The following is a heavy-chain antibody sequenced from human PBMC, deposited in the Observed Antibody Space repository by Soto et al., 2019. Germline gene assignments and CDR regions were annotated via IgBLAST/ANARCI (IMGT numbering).Heavy chain of an antibody. D-gene: IGHD1-20*01. V-gene: IGHV4-59*08. CDR1: GGSISSYY. J-gene: IGHJ3*02. Sequence: QVQLQESGPGLVKPSETLSLTCTVSGGSISSYYWSWIRQPPGKGLEWIGYIYYSGSTNYNPSLXRXAXIXXDTSKNPFSLKLSSVTAADTAVYYCARRYGNAFDIWGQGTMVTVSS. CDR2: IYYSGST. CDR3: ARRYGNAFDI.